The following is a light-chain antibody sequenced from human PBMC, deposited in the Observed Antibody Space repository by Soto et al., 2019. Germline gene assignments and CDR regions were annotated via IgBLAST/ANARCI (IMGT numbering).Light chain of an antibody. V-gene: IGKV3-20*01. CDR1: QSISSSY. CDR2: GVS. J-gene: IGKJ2*01. Sequence: EIVLTQSPGTLSLSPGERATLSCRASQSISSSYLTWYQHKPGQAPRLLIYGVSSRATGIPDRFSGSGSGTDFTLTISRLEPEDFAVYYCQQYGSSSYTFGQGTQLEIK. CDR3: QQYGSSSYT.